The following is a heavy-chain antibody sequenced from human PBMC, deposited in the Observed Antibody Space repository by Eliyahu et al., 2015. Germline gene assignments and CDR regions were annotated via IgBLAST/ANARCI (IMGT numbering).Heavy chain of an antibody. V-gene: IGHV3-9*01. CDR3: ARLGPYDHIRGRRDAFDI. CDR2: ISWNXLSV. J-gene: IGHJ3*02. Sequence: EVQLVESGGGLVEPGGSLRLXCAASGXTXDDYXMHWXRQAPGKGLEWVSGISWNXLSVGYADSVXGRFTISRDNAKNTLYLQMSSLRPEDTASYYCARLGPYDHIRGRRDAFDIWGQGTVVTVSS. D-gene: IGHD3-16*01. CDR1: GXTXDDYX.